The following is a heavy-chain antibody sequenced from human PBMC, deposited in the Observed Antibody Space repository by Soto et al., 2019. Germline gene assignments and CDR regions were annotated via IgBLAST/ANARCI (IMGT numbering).Heavy chain of an antibody. Sequence: QVQLLETGGDVVQPGRSLRLSCVASGFSFGSYPMHWVRQAPGKGLEWLAVISSDGSEKFHAESVQGRFTISRGNSKRALYLQMNPLYPADAAVYQCASGGTAAVMGRGVVYYRGLVVGCLGTGVTV. CDR1: GFSFGSYP. CDR2: ISSDGSEK. V-gene: IGHV3-30-3*01. J-gene: IGHJ6*02. D-gene: IGHD3-10*01. CDR3: ASGGTAAVMGRGVVYYRGLVV.